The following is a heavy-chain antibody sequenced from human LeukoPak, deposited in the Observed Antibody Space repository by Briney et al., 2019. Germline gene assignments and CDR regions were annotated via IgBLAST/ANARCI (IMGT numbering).Heavy chain of an antibody. CDR1: GFNFNNAW. D-gene: IGHD3-16*01. J-gene: IGHJ4*02. CDR3: ASHWGGY. Sequence: PGGSLRLSCTTSGFNFNNAWMNWVRQAPGKGLEWVSIIYGDGDTTYYARSVKGRFTISRDNSKNTLYLQMNNLRAEDTALYYCASHWGGYWGQGTLVTVSS. CDR2: IYGDGDTT. V-gene: IGHV3-53*01.